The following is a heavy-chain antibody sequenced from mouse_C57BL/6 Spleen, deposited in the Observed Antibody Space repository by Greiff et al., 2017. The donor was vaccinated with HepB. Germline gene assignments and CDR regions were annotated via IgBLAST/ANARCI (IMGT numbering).Heavy chain of an antibody. CDR3: ARERDDGYLYFDY. V-gene: IGHV3-6*01. CDR2: ISYDGSN. Sequence: EVQLQESGPGLVKPSQSLSLTCSVTGYSITSGYYWNWIRQFPGNKLEWMGYISYDGSNNYNPSLKNRISITRDTSKNQFFLKLNSVTTEDTATYYCARERDDGYLYFDYWGQGTTLTVSS. CDR1: GYSITSGYY. D-gene: IGHD2-3*01. J-gene: IGHJ2*01.